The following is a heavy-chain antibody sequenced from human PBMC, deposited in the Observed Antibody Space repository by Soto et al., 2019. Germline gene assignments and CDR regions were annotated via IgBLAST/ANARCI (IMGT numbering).Heavy chain of an antibody. CDR2: ISWNSGSI. Sequence: GGSLRLSCAASGFTFDDYAMHWVRQAPGKGLEWVSGISWNSGSIGYADSVKGRFTISRDNAKNSLYLQMNSLRAEDTALYYCAKDIGSSGTGGGFDYWGQGTLVTVSS. J-gene: IGHJ4*02. V-gene: IGHV3-9*01. CDR1: GFTFDDYA. D-gene: IGHD6-19*01. CDR3: AKDIGSSGTGGGFDY.